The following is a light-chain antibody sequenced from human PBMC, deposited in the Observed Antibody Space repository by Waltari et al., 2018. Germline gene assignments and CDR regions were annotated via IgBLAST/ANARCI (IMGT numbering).Light chain of an antibody. CDR2: DVN. V-gene: IGLV2-14*01. CDR1: TSDLGGYNY. J-gene: IGLJ3*02. Sequence: QSALTQPASVSGSPGQSITIPCTGTTSDLGGYNYVSWYQQHPGKAPKLLIYDVNGRPSGVSNRFSGSKSGNTASLIISGLQAEDEADYYCCSFTSSSTWVFGGGTKLTVL. CDR3: CSFTSSSTWV.